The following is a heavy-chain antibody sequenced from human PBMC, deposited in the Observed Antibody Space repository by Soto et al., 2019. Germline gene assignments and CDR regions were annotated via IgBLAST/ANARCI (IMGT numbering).Heavy chain of an antibody. CDR2: LYYSGNT. V-gene: IGHV4-61*01. J-gene: IGHJ4*02. CDR3: ARFPSGTTWVTSEY. D-gene: IGHD1-7*01. Sequence: QVQLQESGPGLVKPSETLSLTCTVSGGSVSSGSYYWSWIRQPPGKGLEWIGYLYYSGNTNYNPSLKSRVTISVDTSKNQFSLKLSSVTAADTAVYYCARFPSGTTWVTSEYWGQGTLVTVSS. CDR1: GGSVSSGSYY.